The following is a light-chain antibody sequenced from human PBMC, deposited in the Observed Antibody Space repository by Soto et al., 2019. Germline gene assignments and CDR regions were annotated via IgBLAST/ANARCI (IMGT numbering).Light chain of an antibody. CDR2: RAS. Sequence: IVMTQSPATVSVSPGESATLSCRASQNIYYNVAWYQHRPGQAPRLLIYRASNRATGVPARFSGSGSGTEFTLTISSLQPEDFTVYSCLQYHNLWAFGQGTKVDIK. V-gene: IGKV3-15*01. CDR1: QNIYYN. CDR3: LQYHNLWA. J-gene: IGKJ1*01.